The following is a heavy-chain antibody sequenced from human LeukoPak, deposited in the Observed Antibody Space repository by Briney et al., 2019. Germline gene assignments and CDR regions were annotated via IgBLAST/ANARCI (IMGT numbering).Heavy chain of an antibody. CDR1: GGTFSSYA. J-gene: IGHJ5*02. CDR2: ISAYNGNT. V-gene: IGHV1-18*01. CDR3: ARDRVSMTVLVMTPFDP. Sequence: ASMKVSCKASGGTFSSYAISWVRQAPGQGLEWMGWISAYNGNTNYAQKLQGRVTMTTDTSTSTAYMELRSLRSDDTAVYYCARDRVSMTVLVMTPFDPWGQGTLVTVSS. D-gene: IGHD3-22*01.